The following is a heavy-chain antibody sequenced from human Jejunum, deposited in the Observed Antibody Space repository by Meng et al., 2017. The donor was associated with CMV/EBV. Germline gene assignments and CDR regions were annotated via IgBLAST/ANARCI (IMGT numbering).Heavy chain of an antibody. J-gene: IGHJ4*02. CDR3: ARDYGD. Sequence: RLSCADSGLTFSDHYMDWVRQAPGKGLEWVGRTRNKANSYTTEYAASVKGRFIISRDGSKNSLYLQMNSLKIEDTAVYYCARDYGDWGQGTLVTVSS. CDR2: TRNKANSYTT. D-gene: IGHD3-16*01. CDR1: GLTFSDHY. V-gene: IGHV3-72*01.